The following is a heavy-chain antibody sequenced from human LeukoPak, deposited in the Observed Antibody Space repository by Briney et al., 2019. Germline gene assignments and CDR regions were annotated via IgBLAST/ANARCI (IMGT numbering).Heavy chain of an antibody. Sequence: ASVKVSCKASGYTFTSYGISWLRQAPGQGLEWMGWISAYNGNTNYAQKLQGRVTMTTDTSTSTAYMELRSLRSDDTAVYYCARENRDYDFWSGYYYYYYYYMDVWGKGTTVTVSS. V-gene: IGHV1-18*01. CDR1: GYTFTSYG. J-gene: IGHJ6*03. CDR3: ARENRDYDFWSGYYYYYYYYMDV. CDR2: ISAYNGNT. D-gene: IGHD3-3*01.